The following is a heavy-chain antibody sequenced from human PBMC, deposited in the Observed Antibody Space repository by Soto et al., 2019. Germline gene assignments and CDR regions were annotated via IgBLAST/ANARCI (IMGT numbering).Heavy chain of an antibody. D-gene: IGHD2-2*01. CDR1: GFTFRSYW. Sequence: EVQLVESGGGLVQPGGSLRLSCAASGFTFRSYWMSWVRQAPGKGLEWVANIKQDGSEKYYVDSVKGRFTISRDNAKNALYLQMNSLRAEDTAVYYCARLGYCSSTSCYYGWFDPWGQGTLVTVSS. CDR2: IKQDGSEK. CDR3: ARLGYCSSTSCYYGWFDP. J-gene: IGHJ5*02. V-gene: IGHV3-7*03.